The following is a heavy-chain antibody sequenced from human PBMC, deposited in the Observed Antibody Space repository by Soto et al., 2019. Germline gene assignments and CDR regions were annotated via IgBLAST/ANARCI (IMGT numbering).Heavy chain of an antibody. J-gene: IGHJ6*02. D-gene: IGHD3-3*01. V-gene: IGHV3-48*03. CDR1: GFTFSSYE. CDR2: ISSSGSTI. CDR3: ASTVIIWRGWEWGMDV. Sequence: PGGSLRLSCAASGFTFSSYEMNWVRQAPGKGLEWVSYISSSGSTIYYADSVKGRFTISRDNAKNSLYLQMNSLRAEDTAVYYCASTVIIWRGWEWGMDVWGQGTTVTVSS.